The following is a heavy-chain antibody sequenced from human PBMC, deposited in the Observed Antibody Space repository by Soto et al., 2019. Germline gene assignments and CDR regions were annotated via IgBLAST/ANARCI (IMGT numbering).Heavy chain of an antibody. D-gene: IGHD4-17*01. J-gene: IGHJ4*02. CDR2: ISGSDGKT. Sequence: QPGGSLRLSCAASGFSFGSYALSWVRQAPGKGLEWVSTISGSDGKTFYADSVKGRFTISRDNTKNTLFLQMNSLRAEDTAVYYCAKERATTTAFDYWGQGALVTVSS. V-gene: IGHV3-23*01. CDR1: GFSFGSYA. CDR3: AKERATTTAFDY.